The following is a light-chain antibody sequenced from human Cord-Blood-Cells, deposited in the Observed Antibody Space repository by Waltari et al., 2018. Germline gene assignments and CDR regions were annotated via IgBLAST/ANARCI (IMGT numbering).Light chain of an antibody. Sequence: QAVLTQPSSLSASPGASASLTCTLRSGLNVGTFRISWYQQKPGSPPQSLLRYKSDSDKQQGSGVPSRFSGSKDASANAGILLISGLQSEDEADYYCMIWHSSASVFGTGTKVTVL. CDR1: SGLNVGTFR. CDR3: MIWHSSASV. V-gene: IGLV5-45*02. J-gene: IGLJ1*01. CDR2: YKSDSDK.